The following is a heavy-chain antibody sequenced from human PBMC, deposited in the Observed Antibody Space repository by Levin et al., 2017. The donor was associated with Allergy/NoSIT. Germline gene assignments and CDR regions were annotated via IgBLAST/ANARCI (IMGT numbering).Heavy chain of an antibody. D-gene: IGHD2/OR15-2a*01. J-gene: IGHJ4*02. Sequence: GESLKISCAASGFAFSAYAMSWVRQAPGKGLEWVSSITHSGDVTFYADSVKGRVTISRDNSGNTVYLQMNSLRAEDTALYFCAKEGPLLYYFDSWDQGTLVTVSS. CDR3: AKEGPLLYYFDS. CDR2: ITHSGDVT. CDR1: GFAFSAYA. V-gene: IGHV3-23*01.